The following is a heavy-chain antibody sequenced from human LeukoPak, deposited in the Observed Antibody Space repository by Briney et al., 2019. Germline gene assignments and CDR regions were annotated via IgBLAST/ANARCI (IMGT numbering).Heavy chain of an antibody. CDR3: ARVFSNPTGNDY. CDR2: ISNSGNTI. J-gene: IGHJ4*02. Sequence: PGGSLRLSCAASGFTFSSYSMNWARQAPGKGLEWVSSISNSGNTIFYADSVKGRFTISRDNGKNSLYLQMNSLRAEDTAVYYCARVFSNPTGNDYWGQGTLVTVSS. CDR1: GFTFSSYS. V-gene: IGHV3-48*04. D-gene: IGHD1-1*01.